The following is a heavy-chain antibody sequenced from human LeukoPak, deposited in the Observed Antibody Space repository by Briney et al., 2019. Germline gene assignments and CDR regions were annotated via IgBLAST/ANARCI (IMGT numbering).Heavy chain of an antibody. CDR1: GFTFNNYA. Sequence: GGSLRLSCAASGFTFNNYAMSWVRQAPGKGLEWVSGISGSGYSTYYADSVKGRFTISRDNSKNTLYLQMNSLRAEDTAIYYCAKGLSGWNYFDYWGQGTLVTVSS. CDR2: ISGSGYST. J-gene: IGHJ4*02. V-gene: IGHV3-23*01. D-gene: IGHD6-19*01. CDR3: AKGLSGWNYFDY.